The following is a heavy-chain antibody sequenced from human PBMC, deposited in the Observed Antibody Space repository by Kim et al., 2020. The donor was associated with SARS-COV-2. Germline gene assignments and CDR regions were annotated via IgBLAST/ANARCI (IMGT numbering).Heavy chain of an antibody. V-gene: IGHV3-21*01. Sequence: GGSLRLSCAASGFTFSSYSMNWVCQAPGKGLEWVSSISSSSSYIYYADSVKGRFTISRDNAKNSLYLQMNSLRAEDTAVYYCARDSPGYDSSGYPDYWGQGTLGTVSS. CDR1: GFTFSSYS. D-gene: IGHD3-22*01. CDR2: ISSSSSYI. CDR3: ARDSPGYDSSGYPDY. J-gene: IGHJ4*02.